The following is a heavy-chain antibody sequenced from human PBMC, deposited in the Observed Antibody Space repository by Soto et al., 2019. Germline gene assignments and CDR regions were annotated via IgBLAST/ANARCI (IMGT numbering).Heavy chain of an antibody. V-gene: IGHV1-2*02. CDR3: ASAAVTAIAGLDF. D-gene: IGHD2-21*02. J-gene: IGHJ4*02. CDR1: GYTFSGFY. CDR2: INPNSGGT. Sequence: GASVKVSCKASGYTFSGFYMHWVRQAPGQGLEWMGWINPNSGGTKSAEKFQGRVTMTRDTSISTAYMELSRLTSDDTAVYYCASAAVTAIAGLDFWGRGTQVTVSS.